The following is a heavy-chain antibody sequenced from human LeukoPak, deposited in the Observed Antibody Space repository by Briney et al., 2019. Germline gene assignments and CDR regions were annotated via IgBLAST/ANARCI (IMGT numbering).Heavy chain of an antibody. V-gene: IGHV3-23*01. CDR3: AKDLDGWSSSWYEDFDY. J-gene: IGHJ4*02. D-gene: IGHD6-13*01. Sequence: GGSLRLSCAASGFTFSSYAMSWVRQAPGKRLEWVSAISGSGGSTYYADSVKGRFTISRDNSKNTLYLQMNSLRAEDTAVYYCAKDLDGWSSSWYEDFDYWGRGTLVTVSS. CDR2: ISGSGGST. CDR1: GFTFSSYA.